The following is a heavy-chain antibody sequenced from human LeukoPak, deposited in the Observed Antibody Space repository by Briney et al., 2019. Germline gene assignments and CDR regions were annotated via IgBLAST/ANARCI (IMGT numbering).Heavy chain of an antibody. D-gene: IGHD3-22*01. J-gene: IGHJ4*02. CDR2: ISSRSSYI. CDR3: AREDYYDSSGYDY. Sequence: VGSLRLSCAASGFTFSSYSMNWARQAPGKGLEWVSSISSRSSYIYYADSVKGRFTISRDNAKNSLYLQMNSLRAEDTAVYYCAREDYYDSSGYDYWGQGTLVTAPS. V-gene: IGHV3-21*06. CDR1: GFTFSSYS.